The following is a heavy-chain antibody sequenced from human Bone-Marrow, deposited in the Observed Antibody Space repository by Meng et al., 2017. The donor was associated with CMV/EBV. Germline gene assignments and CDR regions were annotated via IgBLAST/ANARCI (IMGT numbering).Heavy chain of an antibody. V-gene: IGHV3-48*04. CDR1: GFTFSSYS. CDR2: ISSRSTTI. D-gene: IGHD6-6*01. J-gene: IGHJ4*02. CDR3: ARADGSEYSSSPGLGGIDY. Sequence: GESLKISCAASGFTFSSYSINWVRQAPGKGLEWVSYISSRSTTIHYADSVKGRFTVSRDNAKNSLYLQMNSLRAEDTAVYYCARADGSEYSSSPGLGGIDYWGQGTLVTVSS.